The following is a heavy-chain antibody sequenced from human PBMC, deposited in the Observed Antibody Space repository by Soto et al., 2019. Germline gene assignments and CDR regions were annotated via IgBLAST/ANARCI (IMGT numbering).Heavy chain of an antibody. CDR3: ARDSSPNVRNYFDY. CDR1: GYTFTSYG. Sequence: ASVKVSCKASGYTFTSYGISWVRQAPGQGLEWMGWISAYNGNTNYAQKLQGRVTMTTDTSTSTAYMELRSLRSDDTAVYYCARDSSPNVRNYFDYWGQGTRVTVSS. V-gene: IGHV1-18*01. CDR2: ISAYNGNT. J-gene: IGHJ4*02.